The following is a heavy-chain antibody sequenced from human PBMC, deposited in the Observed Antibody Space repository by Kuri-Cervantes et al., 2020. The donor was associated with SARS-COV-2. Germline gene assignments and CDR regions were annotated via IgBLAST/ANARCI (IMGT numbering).Heavy chain of an antibody. CDR1: GGSISSSSYY. Sequence: GSLRLSCTVSGGSISSSSYYWGWIRQPPGKGLEWIGSIYYSGSTYYNPSLKSRVTISVDTSKNQFSLKLSSVTAADTAVYYCARHINGGFDPWGKGTLVTVSS. V-gene: IGHV4-39*01. D-gene: IGHD2-8*01. CDR3: ARHINGGFDP. J-gene: IGHJ5*02. CDR2: IYYSGST.